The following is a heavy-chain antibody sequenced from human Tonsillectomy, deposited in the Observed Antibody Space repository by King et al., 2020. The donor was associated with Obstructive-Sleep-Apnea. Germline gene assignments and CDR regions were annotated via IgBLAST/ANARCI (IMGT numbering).Heavy chain of an antibody. CDR1: GFTFSSYA. V-gene: IGHV3-23*04. Sequence: VQLVESGGGLVQPGGSLRLSCVASGFTFSSYAMNWVRQAPGKGLEWVSSISLISDNTYYADSVKGRLTISRDSSKNTLSLQINSLRAEDTAVYYCAKDRPYWYFDLWGRGTLVTVSS. J-gene: IGHJ2*01. CDR3: AKDRPYWYFDL. CDR2: ISLISDNT.